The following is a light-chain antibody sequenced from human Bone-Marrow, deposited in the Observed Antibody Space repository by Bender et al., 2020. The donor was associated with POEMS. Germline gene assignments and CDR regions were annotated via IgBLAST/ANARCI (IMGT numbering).Light chain of an antibody. CDR1: ASDVGSYNF. CDR3: TSYASSSTYV. J-gene: IGLJ1*01. CDR2: DVS. Sequence: QSALTQPASVSGSPGQSITISCTGTASDVGSYNFVSWYQQHPGKAPQVLIYDVSNRPSGASNRFSGSKSGNTASLTISGLQAEDEADYYCTSYASSSTYVFGTGTKVTVL. V-gene: IGLV2-14*03.